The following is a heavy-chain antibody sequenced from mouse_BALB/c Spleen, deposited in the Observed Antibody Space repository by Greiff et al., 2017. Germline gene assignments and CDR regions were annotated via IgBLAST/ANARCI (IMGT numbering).Heavy chain of an antibody. Sequence: QVQLKESGPGLVAPSQSLSITCTVSGFSLTSYGVHWVRQPPGKGLEWLGVIWAGGSTNYNSALMSRLSISKDNSKSQVFLKMNSLQTDDTAMYYCARERDSPMSTGAMDYWGQGTSVTVSS. CDR1: GFSLTSYG. CDR3: ARERDSPMSTGAMDY. V-gene: IGHV2-9*02. D-gene: IGHD2-4*01. J-gene: IGHJ4*01. CDR2: IWAGGST.